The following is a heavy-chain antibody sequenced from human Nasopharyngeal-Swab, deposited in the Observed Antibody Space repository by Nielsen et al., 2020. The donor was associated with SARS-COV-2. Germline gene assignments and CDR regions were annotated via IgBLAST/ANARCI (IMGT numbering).Heavy chain of an antibody. CDR2: INHSGST. CDR1: GGSFSGYY. D-gene: IGHD3-22*01. CDR3: ARGFHPRHYYDSSGSSLDY. J-gene: IGHJ4*02. V-gene: IGHV4-34*01. Sequence: SETLSLTCAVYGGSFSGYYWSWIRQPPGKGLEWIGEINHSGSTNYNPPLKSRVTISVDTSKNQFSLKLSSVTAVDTAVYYCARGFHPRHYYDSSGSSLDYWGQGTLVTVSS.